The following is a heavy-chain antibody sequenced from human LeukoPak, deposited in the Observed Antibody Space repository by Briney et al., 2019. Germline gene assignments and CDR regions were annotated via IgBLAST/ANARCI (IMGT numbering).Heavy chain of an antibody. J-gene: IGHJ4*02. CDR1: GFTFSNAW. Sequence: PGGSLRLSCAASGFTFSNAWMNWVRQAPGKGLEWVSSISSSSSYIYYADSVKGRFTISRDNAKNSLYLQMSSLRAEDTAVYYCARSGGDCYDYWGQGTLVTVSS. CDR2: ISSSSSYI. CDR3: ARSGGDCYDY. V-gene: IGHV3-21*01. D-gene: IGHD2-15*01.